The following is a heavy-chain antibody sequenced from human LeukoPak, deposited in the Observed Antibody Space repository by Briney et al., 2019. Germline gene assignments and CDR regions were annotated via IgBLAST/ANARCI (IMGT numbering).Heavy chain of an antibody. V-gene: IGHV4-31*03. Sequence: SETLSLTCTVSGGSISSGGYYWSWIRQHPGKGLEWIGYVYYSGSTYYNPSLKSRVTISVDTSKNQFSLKLSSVTAADTAVYYCAISERGAYYDFWSGYYTGDSFDPWGQGTLVTVSS. CDR1: GGSISSGGYY. J-gene: IGHJ5*02. CDR2: VYYSGST. CDR3: AISERGAYYDFWSGYYTGDSFDP. D-gene: IGHD3-3*01.